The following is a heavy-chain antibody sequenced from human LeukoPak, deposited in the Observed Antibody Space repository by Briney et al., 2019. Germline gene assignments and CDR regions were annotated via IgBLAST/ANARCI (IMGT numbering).Heavy chain of an antibody. Sequence: ASVKVSCKASGYTFTSYDINWVRQATGQGLEWMGWMNPNSGNTGYAQKFQGRVTMTRNTPISTAYMELSSLRSEDTAVYYCARADSSSWTSYYYYGMDVWGQGTTVTVSS. CDR2: MNPNSGNT. V-gene: IGHV1-8*01. CDR3: ARADSSSWTSYYYYGMDV. D-gene: IGHD6-13*01. CDR1: GYTFTSYD. J-gene: IGHJ6*02.